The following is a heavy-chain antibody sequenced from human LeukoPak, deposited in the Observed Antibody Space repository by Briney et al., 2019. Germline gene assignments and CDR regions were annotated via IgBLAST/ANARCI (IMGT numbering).Heavy chain of an antibody. CDR1: GGTFSSYP. V-gene: IGHV1-69*05. CDR2: IIPIFGTA. J-gene: IGHJ6*03. CDR3: ARGIRGYYYYMDV. Sequence: SVTVSCRASGGTFSSYPISWVRQAPRQGLEWMGGIIPIFGTANYAQKFQGRVTITTDESTSTAYMELNSLRSEDTAVYYCARGIRGYYYYMDVWGKGTTVTVSS. D-gene: IGHD3-22*01.